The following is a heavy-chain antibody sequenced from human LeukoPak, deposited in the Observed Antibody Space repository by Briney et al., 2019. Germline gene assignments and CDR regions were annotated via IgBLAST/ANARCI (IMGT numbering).Heavy chain of an antibody. CDR3: ARTGPMMVVANPRWFDP. CDR2: MNPNSGNT. D-gene: IGHD3-22*01. Sequence: ASVKVSCKASGYTFTSYDINWVRQATGQGLEWMGWMNPNSGNTGYAQKFQGRVTMTRNTSISTAYMELSSLRSEDTAVYYCARTGPMMVVANPRWFDPWGQGTLVTVSS. CDR1: GYTFTSYD. V-gene: IGHV1-8*01. J-gene: IGHJ5*02.